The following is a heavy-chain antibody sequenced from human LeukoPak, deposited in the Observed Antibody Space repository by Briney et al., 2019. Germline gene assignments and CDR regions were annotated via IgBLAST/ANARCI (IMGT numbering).Heavy chain of an antibody. Sequence: SVKVSCKASGYTFTGYYMHWVRQAPGQGLEWMGGIIPIFGTANYAQKFQGRVTITTDESTSTAYMELSSLRSEDTAVYYCAAVFYDSSFKDMDVWGQGTTVTVSS. V-gene: IGHV1-69*05. CDR1: GYTFTGYY. J-gene: IGHJ6*02. D-gene: IGHD3-22*01. CDR3: AAVFYDSSFKDMDV. CDR2: IIPIFGTA.